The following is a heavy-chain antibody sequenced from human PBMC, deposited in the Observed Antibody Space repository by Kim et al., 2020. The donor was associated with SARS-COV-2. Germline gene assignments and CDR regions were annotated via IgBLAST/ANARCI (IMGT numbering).Heavy chain of an antibody. Sequence: LSLTCAVSGFSFSTYAMGWVRQAPGKGLEWVSTIGRGGSTYYADSVKGRFTISRDNSENTLYLQMNSLRVEDTAIYYCAKDEVSGSYFDYWGQGTLVTVSS. V-gene: IGHV3-23*01. J-gene: IGHJ4*02. CDR2: IGRGGST. D-gene: IGHD1-26*01. CDR3: AKDEVSGSYFDY. CDR1: GFSFSTYA.